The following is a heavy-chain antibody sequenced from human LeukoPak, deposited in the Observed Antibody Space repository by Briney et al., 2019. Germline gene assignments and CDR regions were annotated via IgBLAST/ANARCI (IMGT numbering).Heavy chain of an antibody. CDR3: ARDRLTVTTEVRRSDY. J-gene: IGHJ4*02. Sequence: PGGSLRLSCAASGFTFSSYSMNSVRQAPGKGLEWVPSISSSSSYIYYADSVKGRFTISRDNAKNSLYLQMNSLRAQDTAVYYCARDRLTVTTEVRRSDYWGQGTLVTVSS. V-gene: IGHV3-21*01. CDR1: GFTFSSYS. D-gene: IGHD4-17*01. CDR2: ISSSSSYI.